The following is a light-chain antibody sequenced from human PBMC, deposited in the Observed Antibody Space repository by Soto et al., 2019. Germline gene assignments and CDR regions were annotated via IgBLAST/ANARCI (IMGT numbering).Light chain of an antibody. V-gene: IGLV2-14*01. CDR1: SSDVGGYNY. J-gene: IGLJ1*01. Sequence: LSEPASVCLSPWQLITIFCSGTSSDVGGYNYVSWYQQHPGKAPKLMIYEVSNRPSGVSNRFSGSKSGNTASLTISGLQAEDEADYYCSSYTSSSTYVFGTGTKVTVL. CDR2: EVS. CDR3: SSYTSSSTYV.